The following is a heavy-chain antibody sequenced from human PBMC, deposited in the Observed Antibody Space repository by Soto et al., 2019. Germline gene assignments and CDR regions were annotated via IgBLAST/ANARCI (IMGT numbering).Heavy chain of an antibody. CDR3: ARQWVY. J-gene: IGHJ4*02. Sequence: QVQLVESGGGVVQPGRSLRLSCAASGFTFSSYALHWVRQAPDKGLEWVAVISYDGSNKYFADSVKGRFTITRDNSENTLYLEMNSLRAEDKAVYYCARQWVYWGQGTLVTVSS. V-gene: IGHV3-30-3*01. CDR1: GFTFSSYA. D-gene: IGHD1-26*01. CDR2: ISYDGSNK.